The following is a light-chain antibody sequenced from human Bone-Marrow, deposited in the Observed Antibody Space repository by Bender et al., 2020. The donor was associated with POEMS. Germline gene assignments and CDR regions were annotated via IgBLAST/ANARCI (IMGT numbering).Light chain of an antibody. CDR3: AAWEDSLNGWV. V-gene: IGLV2-23*01. J-gene: IGLJ3*02. Sequence: QSVLTQPASVSGTPGQSITISCTGTSSDIGSYKFVSWFQQHPGKTPKVIIYEANKRPSGVSKRFSGARSTNTASLTISGLQAEDEADYYCAAWEDSLNGWVFGGGTKLTVL. CDR2: EAN. CDR1: SSDIGSYKF.